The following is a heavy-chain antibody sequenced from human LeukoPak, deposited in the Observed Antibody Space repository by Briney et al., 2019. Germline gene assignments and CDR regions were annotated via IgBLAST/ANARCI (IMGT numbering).Heavy chain of an antibody. Sequence: SETLSLTCAVSVGSISSGGYFWSWIRQPPGRGLVWFWCIYHCGIPCYNPSLRSRVTISVDRSKKQFSLKLSSVTAAATAVYYCARFETVTAYFDYWGQGTLVTVSS. CDR3: ARFETVTAYFDY. D-gene: IGHD4-17*01. V-gene: IGHV4-30-2*01. J-gene: IGHJ4*02. CDR1: VGSISSGGYF. CDR2: IYHCGIP.